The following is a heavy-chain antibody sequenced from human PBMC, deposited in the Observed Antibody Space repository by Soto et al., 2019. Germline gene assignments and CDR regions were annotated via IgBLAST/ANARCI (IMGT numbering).Heavy chain of an antibody. V-gene: IGHV1-3*01. CDR2: INAGNGNT. CDR3: ARGVENIVVVLDVFGYYGMDV. CDR1: GYSFTSYA. D-gene: IGHD2-2*01. J-gene: IGHJ6*02. Sequence: ASVKVSCKASGYSFTSYAIYWVRQAPRQRLEWMGWINAGNGNTKYSQKLQGRVTFTGDTSASTAHMELSSLRSEDTAVYFCARGVENIVVVLDVFGYYGMDVWGQGTTVTVS.